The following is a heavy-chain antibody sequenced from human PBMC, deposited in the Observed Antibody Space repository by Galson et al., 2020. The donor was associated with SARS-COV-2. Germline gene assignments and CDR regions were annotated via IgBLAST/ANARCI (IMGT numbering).Heavy chain of an antibody. V-gene: IGHV1-18*01. CDR3: ARRWELLGDYYGMGV. J-gene: IGHJ6*02. Sequence: ASVKVSCKASGYTFTSYGISWVRQAPGQGLEWMGWISAYNGNTNYAQKLQGRVTMTTDTSTSTAYMELRSLRSDDTAVYYCARRWELLGDYYGMGVWGQGTPVTVS. CDR2: ISAYNGNT. D-gene: IGHD1-26*01. CDR1: GYTFTSYG.